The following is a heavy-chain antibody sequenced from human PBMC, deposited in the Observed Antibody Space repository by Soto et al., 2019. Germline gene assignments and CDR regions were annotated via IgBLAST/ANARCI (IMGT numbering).Heavy chain of an antibody. D-gene: IGHD1-26*01. Sequence: SETLSLTCTVSGGSISSYYWSWIRQPPGKGLEWIGYIYYSGSTNYNPSLKSRVTISVDTSKNQFSLKLSSVTAADTAVYYCAREGANNNWFDPWGQGNLVTLS. CDR1: GGSISSYY. CDR3: AREGANNNWFDP. J-gene: IGHJ5*02. CDR2: IYYSGST. V-gene: IGHV4-59*01.